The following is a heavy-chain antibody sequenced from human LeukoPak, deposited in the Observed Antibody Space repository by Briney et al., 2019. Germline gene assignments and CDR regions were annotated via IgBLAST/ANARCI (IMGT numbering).Heavy chain of an antibody. D-gene: IGHD7-27*01. V-gene: IGHV3-23*01. CDR2: ISGSGAT. CDR1: GFTFSTSA. CDR3: AKDLNWGGR. Sequence: PGGSLRLSCAASGFTFSTSAVTWVRQAPGKGLEWVSGISGSGATDYADSVKGRFTISRDNSKNTLYLQINSLRAEDTAVYYCAKDLNWGGRWGQGTLVTVSS. J-gene: IGHJ4*02.